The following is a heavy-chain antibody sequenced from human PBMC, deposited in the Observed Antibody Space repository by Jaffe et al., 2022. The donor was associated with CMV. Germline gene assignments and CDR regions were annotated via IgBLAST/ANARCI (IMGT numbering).Heavy chain of an antibody. J-gene: IGHJ3*01. D-gene: IGHD2-15*01. Sequence: EVQLVQSGAEVKKPGESLKISCKGSGYIFTSFWIAWVRQMPGKGLEWMGIIYPGDSDTRYSPSFRGQVTMSVDKSIDTAYLQWSSLKASDTAIYYCARRTPPLSAHDALDFWGQGTMIIVSS. CDR3: ARRTPPLSAHDALDF. V-gene: IGHV5-51*01. CDR2: IYPGDSDT. CDR1: GYIFTSFW.